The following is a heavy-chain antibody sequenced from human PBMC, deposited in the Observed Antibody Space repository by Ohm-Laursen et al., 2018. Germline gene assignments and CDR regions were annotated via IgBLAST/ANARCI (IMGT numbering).Heavy chain of an antibody. CDR1: GYTFTSYG. D-gene: IGHD1-1*01. V-gene: IGHV1-18*01. CDR2: VSATGNT. J-gene: IGHJ4*02. Sequence: SSVKVSCKASGYTFTSYGISWVRQAPGQGLEWMGWVSATGNTDYSENFQDRVTVTTDTSTNTVNMELRSLRSDDTAVYYCATDRSTNEYWGQGTLVTVSS. CDR3: ATDRSTNEY.